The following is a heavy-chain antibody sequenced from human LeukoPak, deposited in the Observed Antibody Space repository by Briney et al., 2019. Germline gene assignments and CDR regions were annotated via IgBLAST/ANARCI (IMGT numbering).Heavy chain of an antibody. CDR2: IYYSGST. V-gene: IGHV4-39*01. D-gene: IGHD3-22*01. J-gene: IGHJ4*02. CDR1: GGSISSSSYY. CDR3: ARGDYFDSSGYLPFDY. Sequence: SETLSLTCTVSGGSISSSSYYWGRIRQPPGKGLEWIGSIYYSGSTYYNPSHKSRVTISVDTSKNQFSLKLSSVTAADTAVYYRARGDYFDSSGYLPFDYWGQGTLVTVSS.